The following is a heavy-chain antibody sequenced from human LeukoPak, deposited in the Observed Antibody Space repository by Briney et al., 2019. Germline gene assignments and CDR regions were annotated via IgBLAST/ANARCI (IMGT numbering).Heavy chain of an antibody. CDR2: IIPIFGIA. Sequence: SVKVSCKASGGTFSSYAISWVRQAPGQGLEWMGRIIPIFGIANYAQKFQGRVTITADKSTSTAYMELSSLRSEDTAVYYCAREDFEYSSSSGIFDYWGQGTLVPVSS. D-gene: IGHD6-6*01. V-gene: IGHV1-69*04. J-gene: IGHJ4*02. CDR3: AREDFEYSSSSGIFDY. CDR1: GGTFSSYA.